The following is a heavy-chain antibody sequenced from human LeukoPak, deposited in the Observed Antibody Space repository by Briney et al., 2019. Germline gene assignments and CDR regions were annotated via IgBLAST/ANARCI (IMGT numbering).Heavy chain of an antibody. CDR2: ISWNSGSI. Sequence: GGSLRLSCAASGFTFDDYAMHWVRQAPGKGLEWVSGISWNSGSIGYADSVKGRFTISRDNAKNSLYLQMNSLRAEDTALYYCAKDIGAAAGTADYWGQGTLVTVSS. CDR1: GFTFDDYA. J-gene: IGHJ4*02. V-gene: IGHV3-9*01. CDR3: AKDIGAAAGTADY. D-gene: IGHD6-13*01.